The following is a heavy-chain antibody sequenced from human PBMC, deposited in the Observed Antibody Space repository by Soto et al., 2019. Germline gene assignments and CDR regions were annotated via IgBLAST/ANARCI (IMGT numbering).Heavy chain of an antibody. V-gene: IGHV4-38-2*01. D-gene: IGHD5-12*01. Sequence: PSETLSLTXAVSGYSISSGYYWGWIRQPPGKGLEWIGSIYHSGSTYYNPSLKSRVTISVDTSKNQFSLKLSSVTAADTAVYYCARAGRDGYNHDYWGQGTLVTVSS. CDR2: IYHSGST. CDR1: GYSISSGYY. CDR3: ARAGRDGYNHDY. J-gene: IGHJ4*02.